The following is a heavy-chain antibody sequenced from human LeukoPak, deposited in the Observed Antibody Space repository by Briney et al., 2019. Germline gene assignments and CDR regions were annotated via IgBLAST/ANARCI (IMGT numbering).Heavy chain of an antibody. CDR2: MNPNSGNT. J-gene: IGHJ5*02. Sequence: ASVKVSCKASGYTFTSYDINWVRQATGQGLEWMGWMNPNSGNTGYAQKFQGRVTITRNTSISTAYMELSSLRSEDTAVYYCARRGSSWYNGWFDPWGQGTLVTVSS. CDR3: ARRGSSWYNGWFDP. D-gene: IGHD6-13*01. V-gene: IGHV1-8*03. CDR1: GYTFTSYD.